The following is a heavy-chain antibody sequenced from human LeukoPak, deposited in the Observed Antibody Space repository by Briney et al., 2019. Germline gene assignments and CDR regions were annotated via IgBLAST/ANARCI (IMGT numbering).Heavy chain of an antibody. CDR1: GDSINSFY. D-gene: IGHD3-22*01. CDR2: IPYSGST. CDR3: ARWSLHSSGWYFDS. V-gene: IGHV4-59*01. J-gene: IGHJ4*02. Sequence: PSETLSLTCIVSGDSINSFYWSWIRRPPGKGLEWIGYIPYSGSTNYNPSLKSRVTIAVDTSRNQFSLRLDSVTAADTAVYYCARWSLHSSGWYFDSWGQGTLVTVSS.